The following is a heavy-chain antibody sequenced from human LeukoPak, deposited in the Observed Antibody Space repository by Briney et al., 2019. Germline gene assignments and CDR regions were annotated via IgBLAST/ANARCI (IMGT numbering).Heavy chain of an antibody. D-gene: IGHD3-3*01. CDR3: AKDLHVLRFLQWFYDY. V-gene: IGHV3-23*01. Sequence: AGGSLRLSCAASGFTFGSYAMSWVRQAPGKGLEWVSGISFSGDSTYYADSVKGRFTISRDNSKNTLYLQMNSLRVEDTAIYYCAKDLHVLRFLQWFYDYWGQGTLVTVSS. J-gene: IGHJ4*02. CDR1: GFTFGSYA. CDR2: ISFSGDST.